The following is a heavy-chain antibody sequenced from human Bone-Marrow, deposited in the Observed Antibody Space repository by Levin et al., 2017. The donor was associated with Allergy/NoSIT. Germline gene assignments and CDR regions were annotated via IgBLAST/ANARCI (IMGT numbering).Heavy chain of an antibody. D-gene: IGHD1-7*01. CDR3: VKDRSSVDNWNYGGPFES. Sequence: PGGSLRLSCAASGFKFDDYAMHWVRQAPGGGLEWVAGVNWNGKTTVYAESVKGRFTISRDNAKNSLYLQMNALRVEDTALYYCVKDRSSVDNWNYGGPFESWGQGTLVTVSS. CDR1: GFKFDDYA. J-gene: IGHJ4*02. CDR2: VNWNGKTT. V-gene: IGHV3-9*01.